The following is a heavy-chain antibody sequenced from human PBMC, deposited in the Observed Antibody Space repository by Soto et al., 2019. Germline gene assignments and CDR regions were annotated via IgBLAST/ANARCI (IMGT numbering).Heavy chain of an antibody. V-gene: IGHV1-8*01. D-gene: IGHD2-2*02. CDR3: ARGRVVPAAIWYYYGMDV. CDR1: GYTFTSYD. CDR2: MNPNSGNT. Sequence: GASVKVSCKASGYTFTSYDINWVRQATGQGLEWMGWMNPNSGNTGYAQKFQGRVTMTRNTSISTAYMELSSLRSEDTAVYYCARGRVVPAAIWYYYGMDVWGQGTTVTVSS. J-gene: IGHJ6*02.